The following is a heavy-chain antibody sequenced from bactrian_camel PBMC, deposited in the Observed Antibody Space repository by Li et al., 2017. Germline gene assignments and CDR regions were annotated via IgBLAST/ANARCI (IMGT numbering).Heavy chain of an antibody. CDR3: GRRATFRLGWNHSNQYDY. J-gene: IGHJ4*01. CDR2: INGAGDMP. V-gene: IGHV3S40*01. Sequence: VQLVESGGGSVQAGGSLRLSCAASEEAFNRNNMAWFRQAPGKEREGVASINGAGDMPFYADSVKGRFTISRDNARNTVYLQMKSLEPEDTAMYYCGRRATFRLGWNHSNQYDYWGQGTQVTVS. CDR1: EEAFNRNN. D-gene: IGHD1*01.